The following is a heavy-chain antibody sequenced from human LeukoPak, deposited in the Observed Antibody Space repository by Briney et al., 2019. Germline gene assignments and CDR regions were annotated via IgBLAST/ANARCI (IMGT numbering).Heavy chain of an antibody. V-gene: IGHV3-21*01. J-gene: IGHJ6*04. CDR1: GFTFSSYS. CDR2: ISSTSTYI. D-gene: IGHD1-26*01. Sequence: PGGSLRLSCAASGFTFSSYSMNWVRQAPGKGLEWVSSISSTSTYIYYADSVKGRFTISRDNAKNSMYLQMNSLSAEDTAVYYCACLVGATQDVWGKGTAVSVSS. CDR3: ACLVGATQDV.